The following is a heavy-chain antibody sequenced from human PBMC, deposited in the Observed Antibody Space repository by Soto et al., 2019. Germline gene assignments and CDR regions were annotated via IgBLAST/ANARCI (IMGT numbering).Heavy chain of an antibody. CDR2: IYSGGST. V-gene: IGHV3-53*01. J-gene: IGHJ6*02. D-gene: IGHD4-17*01. CDR3: ASTVTRASYYYGMDV. Sequence: SVRLSCAASGFTVSSNYMSWVRQAPGKGLEWVSVIYSGGSTYYADSVKGRFTISRDNSKNTLYLQMNSLRAEDTAVYYCASTVTRASYYYGMDVWGQGTTVTVSS. CDR1: GFTVSSNY.